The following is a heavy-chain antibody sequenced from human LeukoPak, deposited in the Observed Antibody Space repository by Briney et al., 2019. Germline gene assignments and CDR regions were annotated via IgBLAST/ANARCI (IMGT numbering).Heavy chain of an antibody. CDR3: ARDGHSGSYKDPDY. Sequence: GGSLRLSCAASGFTFSSYWMTRVRQAPGKGLEWVANIKQDGSEIYYVDSVKGRFTISRDNAKNFLYLQMNSLRAEDTAVYYCARDGHSGSYKDPDYWGQGTLVTVSS. J-gene: IGHJ4*02. CDR1: GFTFSSYW. D-gene: IGHD1-26*01. V-gene: IGHV3-7*01. CDR2: IKQDGSEI.